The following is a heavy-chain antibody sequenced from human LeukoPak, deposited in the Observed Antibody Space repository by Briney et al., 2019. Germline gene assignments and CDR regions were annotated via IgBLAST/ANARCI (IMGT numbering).Heavy chain of an antibody. J-gene: IGHJ6*03. CDR2: IRYDGSNK. CDR3: AKQEVEMATMGNYYYYYYMDV. Sequence: PGGSLRLSCAASGFTFSSYAMHWVRQAPGKGLEWVAFIRYDGSNKYYADSVKGRFTISRDNSKNTLYLQMNSLRAEDTAVYYCAKQEVEMATMGNYYYYYYMDVWGKGTTVTISS. D-gene: IGHD5-24*01. V-gene: IGHV3-30*02. CDR1: GFTFSSYA.